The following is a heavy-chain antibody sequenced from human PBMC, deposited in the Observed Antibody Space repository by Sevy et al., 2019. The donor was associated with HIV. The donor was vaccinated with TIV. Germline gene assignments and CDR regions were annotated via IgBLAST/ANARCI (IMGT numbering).Heavy chain of an antibody. CDR3: AGDRSEQLDFDY. J-gene: IGHJ4*02. CDR2: IRGYNGNT. D-gene: IGHD6-6*01. CDR1: GYTFTSYG. Sequence: ASVKVSCKASGYTFTSYGISWVRQAPGQGLEWMGWIRGYNGNTNYAQKLQGRVTITTDTSTSTAYMELRSLRSDDTAVYYCAGDRSEQLDFDYWGQGTLVTVSS. V-gene: IGHV1-18*01.